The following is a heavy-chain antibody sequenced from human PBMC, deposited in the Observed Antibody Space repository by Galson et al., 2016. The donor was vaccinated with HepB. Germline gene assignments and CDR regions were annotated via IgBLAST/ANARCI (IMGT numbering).Heavy chain of an antibody. D-gene: IGHD1-26*01. V-gene: IGHV1-69*13. Sequence: SVKVSCKASGGIFSNYGFNWVRQAPGQGLEWMGGIFPLFGLTNYTQKFQGRVTITADESTSTAYLELSGLTSDHTAVYYCARERGGVGFDYWGQGTLATVSS. J-gene: IGHJ4*02. CDR3: ARERGGVGFDY. CDR1: GGIFSNYG. CDR2: IFPLFGLT.